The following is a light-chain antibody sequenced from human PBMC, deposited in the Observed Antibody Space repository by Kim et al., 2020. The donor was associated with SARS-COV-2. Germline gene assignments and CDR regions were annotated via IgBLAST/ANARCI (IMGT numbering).Light chain of an antibody. Sequence: QSVLTQPASVSGSPGQSITISCTGTSSDVGAFDYVSWYQQHPSKAPKLMIYDVNKRPSGISNRFSGSKSGNSASLTISGLQAEDGADYYCTSYTSTNTWVFGGGTKVTVL. V-gene: IGLV2-14*03. J-gene: IGLJ3*02. CDR3: TSYTSTNTWV. CDR1: SSDVGAFDY. CDR2: DVN.